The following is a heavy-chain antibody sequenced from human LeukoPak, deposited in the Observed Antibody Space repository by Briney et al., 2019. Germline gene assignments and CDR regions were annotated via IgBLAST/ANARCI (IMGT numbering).Heavy chain of an antibody. Sequence: ASVKVSCKASGYTFTGHYMHWVRQAPGQGLEWMGWINPNSGGTNYAQKFQGRVIMTRDTSISTTYMELTRLTSDDTAVYYCATERVPNIVYWGQGTLVTVSS. J-gene: IGHJ4*02. V-gene: IGHV1-2*02. D-gene: IGHD4/OR15-4a*01. CDR1: GYTFTGHY. CDR2: INPNSGGT. CDR3: ATERVPNIVY.